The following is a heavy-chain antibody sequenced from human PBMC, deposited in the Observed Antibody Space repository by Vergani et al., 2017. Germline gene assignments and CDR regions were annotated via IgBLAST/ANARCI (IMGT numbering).Heavy chain of an antibody. J-gene: IGHJ4*02. CDR3: VKDAGSYENFFDS. CDR2: HTGGGGST. CDR1: GFTFSTYA. D-gene: IGHD1-26*01. V-gene: IGHV3-23*01. Sequence: EVQLLESGGSLKQPGGSVRLSCAASGFTFSTYAMHWVRQAPGKGLEWVSAHTGGGGSTYYADSFKGRFIISRDNSRDTLYLQMNSLRPEDTATYYCVKDAGSYENFFDSWGQGTLVTVSS.